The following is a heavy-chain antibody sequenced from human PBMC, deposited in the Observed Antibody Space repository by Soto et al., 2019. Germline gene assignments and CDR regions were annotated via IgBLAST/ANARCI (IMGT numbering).Heavy chain of an antibody. D-gene: IGHD4-17*01. CDR2: IYYSGST. CDR3: ARDYGVRGPYYYSMDV. CDR1: GGSIGGSACY. V-gene: IGHV4-39*02. Sequence: SETLSLTCTVSGGSIGGSACYWGWIRQSPGKGLEWIGGIYYSGSTYYNPSLKSRVTISVDTSKNQFSLKLSSVTAADTAVFYCARDYGVRGPYYYSMDVWGQGTTVTVSS. J-gene: IGHJ6*02.